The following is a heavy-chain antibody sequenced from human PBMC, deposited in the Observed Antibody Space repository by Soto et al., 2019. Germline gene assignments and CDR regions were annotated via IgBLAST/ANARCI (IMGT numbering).Heavy chain of an antibody. J-gene: IGHJ3*02. CDR1: GFSLSTSGVG. CDR2: IYWDDDK. D-gene: IGHD6-13*01. Sequence: QITLKESGPTLVKPTQTLTLTCTFSGFSLSTSGVGVGWIRQPPGKALEWLALIYWDDDKRYSPSLKSRLTITKDTSKNQVVLTMTTMDPVDTATYYCAHRGLWYDAFDIWGQGTMVTVSS. CDR3: AHRGLWYDAFDI. V-gene: IGHV2-5*02.